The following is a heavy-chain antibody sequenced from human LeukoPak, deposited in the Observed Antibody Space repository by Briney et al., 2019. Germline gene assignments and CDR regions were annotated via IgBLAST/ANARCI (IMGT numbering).Heavy chain of an antibody. V-gene: IGHV1-2*02. D-gene: IGHD6-19*01. J-gene: IGHJ5*02. CDR3: ARDSEQWLVNWFDP. CDR1: GYTFTGYY. Sequence: GASVKVSCKASGYTFTGYYMHWVRQAPGQGLEWMGWINPNSGGTNYAQKFQGRVTMTRDTSISIACMELSRLRSDDTAVYYCARDSEQWLVNWFDPWGQGTLVTVSS. CDR2: INPNSGGT.